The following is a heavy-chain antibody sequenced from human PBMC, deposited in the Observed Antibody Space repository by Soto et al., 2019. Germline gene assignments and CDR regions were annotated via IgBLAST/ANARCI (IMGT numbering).Heavy chain of an antibody. D-gene: IGHD2-8*01. CDR2: VSGSGGRT. CDR3: TIVANEN. J-gene: IGHJ4*02. Sequence: EVQLLESGGGLVQPGGSLRLSCAASGFTFSSFAMTWVRQAPGKGLEWVSSVSGSGGRTSYADSVKGRVTIARDNSNNTLYLQINSLRAEDTPVYYCTIVANENWGQGTLVIGSS. CDR1: GFTFSSFA. V-gene: IGHV3-23*01.